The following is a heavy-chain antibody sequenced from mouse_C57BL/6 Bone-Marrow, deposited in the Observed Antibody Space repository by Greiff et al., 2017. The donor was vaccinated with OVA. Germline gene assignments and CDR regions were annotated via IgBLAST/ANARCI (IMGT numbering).Heavy chain of an antibody. V-gene: IGHV5-4*01. CDR2: ISDGGSYT. J-gene: IGHJ4*01. Sequence: EVQLVESGGGLVKPGGSLKLSCAASGFTFSSYAMSWVRQTPEKRLEWVATISDGGSYTYYPDNVKGRFTISRDNAKNNLYLQMSHLKSEDTAMYYCAREGYSNYDYAMDYWGQGTSVTVSS. CDR3: AREGYSNYDYAMDY. CDR1: GFTFSSYA. D-gene: IGHD2-5*01.